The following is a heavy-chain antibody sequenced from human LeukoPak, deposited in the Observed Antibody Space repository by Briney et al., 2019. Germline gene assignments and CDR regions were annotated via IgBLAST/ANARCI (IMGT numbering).Heavy chain of an antibody. CDR2: ISGGSGNR. D-gene: IGHD3-3*01. V-gene: IGHV3-23*01. CDR1: GFTFSSYA. J-gene: IGHJ4*02. Sequence: PGGSLRLSCAASGFTFSSYAMSWVRQAPGKGLEWVSGISGGSGNRDYGDSVKGRFTISRDNSKSILFLQMSGLRAEGTAVYFCVKGQEILEYIYDFWGQGTLVTVSS. CDR3: VKGQEILEYIYDF.